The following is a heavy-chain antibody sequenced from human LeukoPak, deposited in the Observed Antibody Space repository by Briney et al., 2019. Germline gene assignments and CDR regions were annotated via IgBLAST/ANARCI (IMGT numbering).Heavy chain of an antibody. D-gene: IGHD3-10*01. CDR2: IHPTDGST. CDR1: GYTFSTYY. J-gene: IGHJ4*02. Sequence: ASVKVSCKTSGYTFSTYYMHWVRQAPGQGLEWLGIIHPTDGSTSYTQKIQGRVTKTRDTATGTVYLELSSLRSEDTAVYWCARANGGGLDYWGQGTLITVSS. CDR3: ARANGGGLDY. V-gene: IGHV1-46*01.